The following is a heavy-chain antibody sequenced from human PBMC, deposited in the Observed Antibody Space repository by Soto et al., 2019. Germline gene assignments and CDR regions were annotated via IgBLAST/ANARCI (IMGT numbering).Heavy chain of an antibody. D-gene: IGHD3-10*01. CDR2: MYYGGST. CDR3: ARDRGIGLSDAVDI. J-gene: IGHJ3*02. V-gene: IGHV4-30-4*01. Sequence: SVTRALACTVSGGSISSGYYYWSWIRQPRGKGLEWIVCMYYGGSTXXTPSLKSXXTISLDRSKNXFSLNXCAVTAAETAVYYCARDRGIGLSDAVDIWGQGTMVT. CDR1: GGSISSGYYY.